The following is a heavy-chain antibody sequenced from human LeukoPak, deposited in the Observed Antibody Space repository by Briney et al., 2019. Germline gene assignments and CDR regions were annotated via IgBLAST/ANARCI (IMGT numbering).Heavy chain of an antibody. J-gene: IGHJ4*02. CDR2: ISGDGGRT. CDR3: AKDVSVSIDS. Sequence: PGGALRLCCAASGFIFSDYNMHWVRQAPGKGLEWVSIISGDGGRTSYADSVKGRVTISRDKRKNYVYLQMNRLRTEDTAFYYCAKDVSVSIDSWGEGTLVTVSS. D-gene: IGHD5/OR15-5a*01. CDR1: GFIFSDYN. V-gene: IGHV3-43*02.